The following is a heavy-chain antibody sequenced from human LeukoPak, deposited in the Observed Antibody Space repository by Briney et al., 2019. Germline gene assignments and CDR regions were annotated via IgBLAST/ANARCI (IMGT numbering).Heavy chain of an antibody. J-gene: IGHJ4*02. CDR1: GFTFSSYA. V-gene: IGHV3-23*01. D-gene: IGHD6-13*01. CDR2: ISGSGGST. CDR3: AKGGYSSSWYVQVSPYYFDY. Sequence: GGSLRLSCAASGFTFSSYAMSWVRQAPGKGLEWVSAISGSGGSTYYADSVKGRFTISRDNSKNTLYLQMNSLRAEDTAVYYCAKGGYSSSWYVQVSPYYFDYWGQGTLVTDSS.